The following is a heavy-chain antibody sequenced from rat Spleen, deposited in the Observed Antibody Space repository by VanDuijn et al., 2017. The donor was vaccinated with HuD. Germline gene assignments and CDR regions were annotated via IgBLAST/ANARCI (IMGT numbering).Heavy chain of an antibody. CDR3: ARHDYGGWFAY. CDR2: ISPSGGRT. D-gene: IGHD1-11*01. CDR1: GFTFNNYW. Sequence: EVQLVESGGGLVQPGRSLKLSCVASGFTFNNYWMTWIRQAPGKGLEWVASISPSGGRTNYRDSVKGRFTISRDNAESTVYLQMDSLRSDDTATYYCARHDYGGWFAYWGQGTLVTVSS. V-gene: IGHV5-31*01. J-gene: IGHJ3*01.